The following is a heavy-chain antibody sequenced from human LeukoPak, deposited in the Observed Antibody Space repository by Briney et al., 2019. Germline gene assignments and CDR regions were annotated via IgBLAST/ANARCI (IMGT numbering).Heavy chain of an antibody. J-gene: IGHJ3*02. Sequence: ASVKVSCKASGYTFSSYAISWVRQAPGQGLEWMGWINPNSGGTNYAQKFQGRVTMTRDTSISTAYMELSRLRSDDTAVYYCASSRGNHYDILTGYYLDAFDIWGQGTMVTVSS. V-gene: IGHV1-2*02. CDR2: INPNSGGT. CDR3: ASSRGNHYDILTGYYLDAFDI. CDR1: GYTFSSYA. D-gene: IGHD3-9*01.